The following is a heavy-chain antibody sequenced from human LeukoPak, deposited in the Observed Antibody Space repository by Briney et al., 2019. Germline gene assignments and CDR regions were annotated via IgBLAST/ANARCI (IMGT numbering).Heavy chain of an antibody. Sequence: GGSLRLSCAASGFTFSRNGMTWVRQAPGKGLEWVSAISGSGGSTYYADSVKGRFTISRDNAKNSLYLQMNSLRVEDTALYYCARDWGVWFGENWFDPWGQGTLVTVSS. CDR3: ARDWGVWFGENWFDP. V-gene: IGHV3-23*01. CDR1: GFTFSRNG. D-gene: IGHD3-10*01. J-gene: IGHJ5*02. CDR2: ISGSGGST.